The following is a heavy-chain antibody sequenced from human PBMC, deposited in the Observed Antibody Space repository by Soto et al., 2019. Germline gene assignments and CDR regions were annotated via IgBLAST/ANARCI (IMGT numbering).Heavy chain of an antibody. CDR3: ARGSPIPYCSSTSCYTIGLQH. CDR2: IIPIFGTA. D-gene: IGHD2-2*02. J-gene: IGHJ1*01. Sequence: SVKVSCKASGGTFSSYAISWVRQAPGQGLEWMGGIIPIFGTANYAQKFQGRVTITADESTSTAYMELSSLRSEDTAVYYCARGSPIPYCSSTSCYTIGLQHWGQGTLVTVSS. CDR1: GGTFSSYA. V-gene: IGHV1-69*13.